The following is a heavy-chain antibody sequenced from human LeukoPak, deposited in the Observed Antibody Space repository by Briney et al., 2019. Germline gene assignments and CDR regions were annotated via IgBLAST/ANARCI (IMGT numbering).Heavy chain of an antibody. D-gene: IGHD3-22*01. J-gene: IGHJ5*02. CDR2: IYYSGST. Sequence: SETLSLTCTVSGGSISSSSYYWGWIRQPPGKGLEWIGGIYYSGSTYYNPSLKSRVTISVDTSKNQFSLKLSSVTAADTAVYYCARRIVVVIRIYNWFDPWGQGTLVTVSS. CDR3: ARRIVVVIRIYNWFDP. V-gene: IGHV4-39*01. CDR1: GGSISSSSYY.